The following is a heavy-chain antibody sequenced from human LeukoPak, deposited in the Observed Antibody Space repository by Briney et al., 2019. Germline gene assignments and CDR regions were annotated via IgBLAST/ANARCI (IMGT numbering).Heavy chain of an antibody. J-gene: IGHJ4*02. CDR3: ARGYSSSYRIDY. Sequence: GGSLRLSCAASGFTFSNYWMHWVRQAPGKGLVWVSRINGDGSSTSYADSVKGRFTISRDNVKNTLYLQMNSLRAKDTAVYYCARGYSSSYRIDYWGQGTLVTVSS. D-gene: IGHD6-6*01. CDR2: INGDGSST. CDR1: GFTFSNYW. V-gene: IGHV3-74*01.